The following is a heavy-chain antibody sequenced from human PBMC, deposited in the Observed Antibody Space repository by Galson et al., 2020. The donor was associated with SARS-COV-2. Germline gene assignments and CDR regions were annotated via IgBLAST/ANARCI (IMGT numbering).Heavy chain of an antibody. CDR2: ISYDGSNK. D-gene: IGHD3-22*01. Sequence: GESLKISCAASGFTFSSYAMHWVRQAPGKGLEWVAVISYDGSNKYYADSVKGRFTISRDNSKNTLYLQMNSLRAEDTAVYYCAREGSVVRGYYYYGMDVWGQGTTVTVSS. CDR1: GFTFSSYA. V-gene: IGHV3-30-3*01. CDR3: AREGSVVRGYYYYGMDV. J-gene: IGHJ6*02.